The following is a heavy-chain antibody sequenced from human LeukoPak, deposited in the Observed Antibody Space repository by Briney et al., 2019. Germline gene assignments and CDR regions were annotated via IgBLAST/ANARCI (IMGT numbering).Heavy chain of an antibody. V-gene: IGHV3-21*01. Sequence: GGSLRLSCTASGFTFTSYSINWVRQAPGKGLEWVSSIDTISSDIYYADSVRGRFTISRDNAKRSVYLQMNSLRAEDTAVYYCARLITARLKGSYYFDYWGLGTLVTVS. J-gene: IGHJ4*02. CDR1: GFTFTSYS. CDR3: ARLITARLKGSYYFDY. CDR2: IDTISSDI. D-gene: IGHD6-6*01.